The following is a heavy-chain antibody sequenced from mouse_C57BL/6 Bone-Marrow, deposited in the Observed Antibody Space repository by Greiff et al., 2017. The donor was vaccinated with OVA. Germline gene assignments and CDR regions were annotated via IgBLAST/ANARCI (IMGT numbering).Heavy chain of an antibody. D-gene: IGHD2-1*01. V-gene: IGHV5-2*01. CDR3: DKRGSLLLDY. CDR1: EYAFPSHD. J-gene: IGHJ2*01. Sequence: EVQLVESGGGLVQPGESLKLSCESNEYAFPSHDMSWVRQTPEKRLELVAAINSDGGSTYYPDTMESRFIISRDNTNNTLYLQLSSLRSEDTALYYYDKRGSLLLDYWGQGTTLTVSS. CDR2: INSDGGST.